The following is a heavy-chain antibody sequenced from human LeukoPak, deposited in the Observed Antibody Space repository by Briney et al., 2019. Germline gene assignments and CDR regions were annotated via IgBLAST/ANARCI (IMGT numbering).Heavy chain of an antibody. CDR1: GGSISSTSYY. CDR2: IYYSGST. J-gene: IGHJ3*02. V-gene: IGHV4-39*01. D-gene: IGHD1-26*01. Sequence: PSETLSLTCTVSGGSISSTSYYWGWIRQPPGKGLEWIGYIYYSGSTYYNPSLKSRVTISVDTPKNQFSLKLTSVTAADTAVYYCARRDTDIVGATDAFDIWGQGTMVTVSS. CDR3: ARRDTDIVGATDAFDI.